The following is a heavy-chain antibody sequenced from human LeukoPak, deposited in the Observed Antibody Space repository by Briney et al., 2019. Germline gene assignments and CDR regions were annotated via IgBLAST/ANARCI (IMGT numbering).Heavy chain of an antibody. V-gene: IGHV3-23*01. Sequence: GGSLRPSCAASGFTFDDYGMSWVRQAPGKGLEWVSAISGSGGSTYYADSVKGRFTISRDNSKNTLYLQMNSLRAEDTAVYYCAKGKWELYYFDYWGQGTLVTVSS. CDR3: AKGKWELYYFDY. CDR2: ISGSGGST. D-gene: IGHD1-26*01. CDR1: GFTFDDYG. J-gene: IGHJ4*02.